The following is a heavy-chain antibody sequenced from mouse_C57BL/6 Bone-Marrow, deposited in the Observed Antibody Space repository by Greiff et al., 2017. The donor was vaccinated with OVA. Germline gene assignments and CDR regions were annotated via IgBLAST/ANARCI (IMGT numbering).Heavy chain of an antibody. CDR1: GYTFTDYN. J-gene: IGHJ2*01. CDR2: INPNNGGT. D-gene: IGHD4-1*01. CDR3: ARDWDYFDY. Sequence: EVKLQQSGAELARPGASVKMSCKASGYTFTDYNMHWVKQSHGKSLEWIGYINPNNGGTSYNQKFKGKATLTVNKSSSTAYMELRSLTSEDSAVYYCARDWDYFDYWGQGTTLTVSS. V-gene: IGHV1-22*01.